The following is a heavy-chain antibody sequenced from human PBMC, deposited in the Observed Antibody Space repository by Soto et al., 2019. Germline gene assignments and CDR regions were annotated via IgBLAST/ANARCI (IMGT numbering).Heavy chain of an antibody. Sequence: SETLSLTCDVSGDTISTGGYTWAWIRQPPGKALEWIGHTYHSGNPYYNPSLKSRVIISVDTSKNQFSLKLSSVTAADTAVYYCAKWGGRYYDSSGYLNWFDPWGQGTLVTVSS. CDR1: GDTISTGGYT. V-gene: IGHV4-30-2*01. CDR3: AKWGGRYYDSSGYLNWFDP. J-gene: IGHJ5*02. CDR2: TYHSGNP. D-gene: IGHD3-22*01.